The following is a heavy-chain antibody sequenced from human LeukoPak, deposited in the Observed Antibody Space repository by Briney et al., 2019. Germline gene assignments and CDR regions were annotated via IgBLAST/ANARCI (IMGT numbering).Heavy chain of an antibody. CDR2: INTSGNT. CDR1: GVSISSYY. D-gene: IGHD2-15*01. Sequence: PSETLSLTCTVSGVSISSYYWSWIRQAAGKGLEWIGRINTSGNTNYNPSLKSRVSLSVDTSKNQFSLKLSSVTAADTAVYYCARIYCDGGGCYWFDPWAQGTLVTVSS. V-gene: IGHV4-4*07. CDR3: ARIYCDGGGCYWFDP. J-gene: IGHJ5*02.